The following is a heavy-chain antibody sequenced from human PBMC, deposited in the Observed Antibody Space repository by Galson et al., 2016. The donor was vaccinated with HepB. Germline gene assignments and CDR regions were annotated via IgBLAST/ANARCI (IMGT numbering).Heavy chain of an antibody. J-gene: IGHJ4*02. D-gene: IGHD3-16*01. CDR2: ISKSSGYI. CDR3: ARVRGHDFGPGGALVGYYFDY. V-gene: IGHV3-21*01. CDR1: GFTFSTYS. Sequence: SLRLSCAASGFTFSTYSMNWVRQAPGKGLEWVSSISKSSGYIYYIDSVKGRFTISRDNAKNSLYLQMNSLRAEDTAVYYCARVRGHDFGPGGALVGYYFDYWGQGTLVTVSS.